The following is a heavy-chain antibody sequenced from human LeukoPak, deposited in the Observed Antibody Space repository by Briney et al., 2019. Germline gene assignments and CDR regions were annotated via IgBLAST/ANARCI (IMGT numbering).Heavy chain of an antibody. CDR1: GGSISSYY. D-gene: IGHD3-22*01. Sequence: SETLSLTCTVSGGSISSYYWSWIRQPPGKGLEWIGRISTSGSTNYNPSLKSRVTMSVDTSKNQFPLKLSSVTAADTAVYYCARDRYHYDSSGYYQLDYWGQGTLVTVSS. J-gene: IGHJ4*02. V-gene: IGHV4-4*07. CDR3: ARDRYHYDSSGYYQLDY. CDR2: ISTSGST.